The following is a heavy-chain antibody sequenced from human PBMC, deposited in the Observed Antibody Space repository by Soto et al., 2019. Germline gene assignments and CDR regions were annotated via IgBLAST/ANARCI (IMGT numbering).Heavy chain of an antibody. CDR3: ARGSNTVTRRYFDL. CDR2: IYYSGST. V-gene: IGHV4-31*03. D-gene: IGHD4-17*01. Sequence: QVQLQESGPGLVKPSQTLSLTCTVSGGSISSSGYYWGWIRQHPGEGLEWIGYIYYSGSTYYNPSLNSRVTISPDTSKNPFSLKLSSVTAADTAVYYCARGSNTVTRRYFDLWGRGTLVTVSS. CDR1: GGSISSSGYY. J-gene: IGHJ2*01.